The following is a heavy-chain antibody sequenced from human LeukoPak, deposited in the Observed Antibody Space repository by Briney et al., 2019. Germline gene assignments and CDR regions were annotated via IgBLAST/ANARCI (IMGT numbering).Heavy chain of an antibody. V-gene: IGHV1-2*04. CDR3: ARTAAGDLSYFDY. CDR2: INPNSGGT. J-gene: IGHJ4*02. D-gene: IGHD6-13*01. CDR1: GYTFTGYY. Sequence: ASVKVSCKASGYTFTGYYMHWVRQAPGQGLEWMGWINPNSGGTNYAQKFQGWITMTRDTSISTAYMELSRLRSDDTAVYYCARTAAGDLSYFDYWGQGTLVTVSS.